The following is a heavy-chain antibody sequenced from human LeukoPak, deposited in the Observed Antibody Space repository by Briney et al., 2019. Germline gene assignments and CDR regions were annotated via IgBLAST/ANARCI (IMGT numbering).Heavy chain of an antibody. Sequence: GGSLRLSCAASGFTFSSYSMNWVRQAPGKGLEWVSYISSSGSTIYYADSVKGRFTISRDNAKNSLYLQMNSLRAEDTAVYYCARDMPSIDYWGQGTLVTVSS. D-gene: IGHD2-2*01. V-gene: IGHV3-48*04. CDR2: ISSSGSTI. J-gene: IGHJ4*02. CDR3: ARDMPSIDY. CDR1: GFTFSSYS.